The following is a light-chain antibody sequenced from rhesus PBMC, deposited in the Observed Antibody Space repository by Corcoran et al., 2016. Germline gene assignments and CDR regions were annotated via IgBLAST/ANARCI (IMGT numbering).Light chain of an antibody. Sequence: DIQMTQSPSSLSASVGDRVTITCRASQGISNWLAWYQQKPGKAPKLLIYRASNLETGVPSRFSGSGSGADFPLTISSLQPEDSATYYCQQHDNSPFTFGPGTKLDIK. CDR1: QGISNW. J-gene: IGKJ3*01. V-gene: IGKV1-69*01. CDR3: QQHDNSPFT. CDR2: RAS.